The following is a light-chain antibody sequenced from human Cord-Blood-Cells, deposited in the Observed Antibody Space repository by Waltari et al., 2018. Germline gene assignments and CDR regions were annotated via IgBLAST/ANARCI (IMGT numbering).Light chain of an antibody. J-gene: IGKJ5*01. CDR2: GAS. V-gene: IGKV3-15*01. Sequence: EIVMTQSPATLPVSPGGRATLSCRARPRVSSNLAWYQKVPGQTPRLHIYGASTSATGIPARFSGSGCGREITLTIGSLQYEDFAVYYGQQYNNWPPITFGQGTRLEIK. CDR3: QQYNNWPPIT. CDR1: PRVSSN.